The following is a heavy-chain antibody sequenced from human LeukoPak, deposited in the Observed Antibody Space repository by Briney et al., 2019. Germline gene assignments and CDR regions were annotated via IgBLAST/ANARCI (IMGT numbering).Heavy chain of an antibody. CDR1: GFTFSSYA. CDR2: IWNDGSNK. D-gene: IGHD3-16*01. J-gene: IGHJ4*02. Sequence: GGSLRLSCAASGFTFSSYAMHWVRQAPGKGLEWVAVIWNDGSNKYYVDSVKGRFTISRDNSKSTLYLQMNTLRAEDTALYYCASRRGPEMLIVFDFWGQGTLVTVSS. CDR3: ASRRGPEMLIVFDF. V-gene: IGHV3-33*01.